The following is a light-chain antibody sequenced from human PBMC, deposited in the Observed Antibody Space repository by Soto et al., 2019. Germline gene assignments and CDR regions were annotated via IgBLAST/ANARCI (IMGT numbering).Light chain of an antibody. CDR2: AAS. CDR1: QSISSY. V-gene: IGKV1-39*01. J-gene: IGKJ5*01. Sequence: DIQMTQSPSSLSASTGDRVTITCRASQSISSYLNWYQQKPGKAPKLLIYAASSLQSGVPSRFSGSGSGTDFTLTISSLQPEDVATYFCQQLNSYPITFGQGTRLEIK. CDR3: QQLNSYPIT.